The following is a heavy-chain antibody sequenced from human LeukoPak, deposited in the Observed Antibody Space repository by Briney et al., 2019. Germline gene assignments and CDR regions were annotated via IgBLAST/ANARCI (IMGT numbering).Heavy chain of an antibody. CDR2: TYYRSKWYS. CDR1: GDSVSSSSAA. Sequence: SQTLSLTCAVSGDSVSSSSAAWNWIRQFPSRGLEWLGRTYYRSKWYSDYALSVKSRITISPDTSRNQFPLQLNSVTHEDTAVYYCAGGAESLGYWGQGTLVTVSS. D-gene: IGHD4/OR15-4a*01. J-gene: IGHJ4*02. V-gene: IGHV6-1*01. CDR3: AGGAESLGY.